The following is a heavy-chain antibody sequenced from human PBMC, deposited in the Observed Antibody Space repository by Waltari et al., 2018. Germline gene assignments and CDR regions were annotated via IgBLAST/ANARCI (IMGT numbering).Heavy chain of an antibody. Sequence: EVQLVESGGGLIQPGGSLRLSCAVSGFTVSHTYMSWDRQAPGKGLEWVSVIYTVGSTFYADSVRGRFSISRDNSMNTLFLQMNSLRGEDTAVYYCARGHTISGGDYMDVWGKGTTVIVSS. V-gene: IGHV3-53*01. D-gene: IGHD3-3*01. CDR3: ARGHTISGGDYMDV. CDR1: GFTVSHTY. J-gene: IGHJ6*03. CDR2: IYTVGST.